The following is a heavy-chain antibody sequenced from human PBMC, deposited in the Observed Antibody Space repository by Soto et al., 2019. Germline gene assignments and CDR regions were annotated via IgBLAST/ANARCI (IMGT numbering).Heavy chain of an antibody. CDR2: IRTSSGSGSRT. CDR1: NGSVSSDP. Sequence: ETLSLTCTVSNGSVSSDPFYWTWIRQSPGRGPDWVSAIRTSSGSGSRTYYADSVKGRFTISRDNSKSTLYLQMNSLRADDTAVYYCAKGGDYYDLLTGYTRDNYYFDYWGQGAQVT. V-gene: IGHV3-23*01. D-gene: IGHD3-9*01. CDR3: AKGGDYYDLLTGYTRDNYYFDY. J-gene: IGHJ4*02.